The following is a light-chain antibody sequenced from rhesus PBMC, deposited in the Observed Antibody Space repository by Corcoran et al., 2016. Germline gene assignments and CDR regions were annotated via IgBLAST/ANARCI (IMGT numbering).Light chain of an antibody. CDR2: HVS. J-gene: IGKJ3*01. CDR1: QSLLRSNGNTY. V-gene: IGKV2-65*01. Sequence: DVIMTQSPLSLPITPGQPASISCRSSQSLLRSNGNTYLNWYHQKPGQPPRRLIYHVSTRDSGVPDRCSGSGAGTDFILKISRVEAEDVGVYYCGQGATVPFTFGPGTKLDIK. CDR3: GQGATVPFT.